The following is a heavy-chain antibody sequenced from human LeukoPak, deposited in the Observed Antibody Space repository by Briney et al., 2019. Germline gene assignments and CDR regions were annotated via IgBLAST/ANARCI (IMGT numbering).Heavy chain of an antibody. CDR2: ISGSGGST. CDR1: GFTFSSYA. D-gene: IGHD3-22*01. J-gene: IGHJ4*02. V-gene: IGHV3-23*01. Sequence: GGSLRLSCAASGFTFSSYAMSWVRQARGKGLEWVSAISGSGGSTYYADSVKGRFTISRDNSKNTLYLQMNSLRAEDTAVYYCATGGEYYYDSSGYYPDYWGQGTLVTVSS. CDR3: ATGGEYYYDSSGYYPDY.